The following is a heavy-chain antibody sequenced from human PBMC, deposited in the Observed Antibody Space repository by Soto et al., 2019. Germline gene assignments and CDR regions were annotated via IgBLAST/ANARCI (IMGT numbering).Heavy chain of an antibody. D-gene: IGHD5-12*01. CDR3: ARGPLRNWFDP. CDR2: INAGNGNT. J-gene: IGHJ5*02. Sequence: GASVKVSCKASGYTFTSYAIHWVRQAPGQGIEWMGWINAGNGNTKYSQKFQGRVTITKITSASTAYMELSSLRSEYTAVYYCARGPLRNWFDPWGQETLVTVSS. CDR1: GYTFTSYA. V-gene: IGHV1-3*01.